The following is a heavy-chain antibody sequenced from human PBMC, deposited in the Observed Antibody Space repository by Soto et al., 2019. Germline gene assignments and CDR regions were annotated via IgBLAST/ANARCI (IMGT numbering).Heavy chain of an antibody. D-gene: IGHD2-15*01. CDR3: ARVAATKLGFNSYCGMDI. CDR2: IIPVFGTA. Sequence: QVQLVQSGAEVKKPGSSVKVSCKASGGSLTNYGVSWVRQAPGQGLEWMGGIIPVFGTANYAQKFQGRVTIAADESKSTVFMVERSLRSEDTSLYYCARVAATKLGFNSYCGMDIWGQGTTVTVSS. CDR1: GGSLTNYG. J-gene: IGHJ6*02. V-gene: IGHV1-69*12.